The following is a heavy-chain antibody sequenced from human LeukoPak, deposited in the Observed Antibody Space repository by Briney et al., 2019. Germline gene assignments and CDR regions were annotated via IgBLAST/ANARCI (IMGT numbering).Heavy chain of an antibody. Sequence: PSETLSLTCTVSGGSISSYYWSWIRQPPGKGLEWIGYIYYSGSTNYNPSLKSRVTISVDTSKNQFSLKLSSVTAADTAVYYCARTPYYYDSSGHPVEYYFDYWGQGTLVTVSS. J-gene: IGHJ4*02. V-gene: IGHV4-59*01. D-gene: IGHD3-22*01. CDR2: IYYSGST. CDR1: GGSISSYY. CDR3: ARTPYYYDSSGHPVEYYFDY.